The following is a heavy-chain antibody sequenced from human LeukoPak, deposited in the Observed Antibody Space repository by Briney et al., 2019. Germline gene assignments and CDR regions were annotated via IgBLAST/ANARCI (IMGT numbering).Heavy chain of an antibody. CDR1: GYSISSGYY. CDR2: IYHSGST. V-gene: IGHV4-38-2*02. J-gene: IGHJ6*03. Sequence: PSETLSLTCTVSGYSISSGYYWGWIRQPPGKGLEWIGSIYHSGSTYYNPSLKSRVTISVDTSKNQVSLQLNSVTPDDTAVYYCAREGKDTAMVRPYYYYYMDVWGKGTTVTVSS. D-gene: IGHD5-18*01. CDR3: AREGKDTAMVRPYYYYYMDV.